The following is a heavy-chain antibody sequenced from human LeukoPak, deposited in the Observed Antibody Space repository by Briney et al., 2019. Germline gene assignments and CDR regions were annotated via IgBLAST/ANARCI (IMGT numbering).Heavy chain of an antibody. D-gene: IGHD2-2*02. CDR3: ARAEGYCSSTSCYTAASNWFDP. J-gene: IGHJ5*02. Sequence: EASVKVSCKASGYTFTSYGISWVRQAHGQGLEWMGWISAYNGNTNYAQKLQGRVAMTTDTSTSTAYMEQRSLRSDDTAVYYCARAEGYCSSTSCYTAASNWFDPWGQGTLVTVSS. CDR2: ISAYNGNT. CDR1: GYTFTSYG. V-gene: IGHV1-18*01.